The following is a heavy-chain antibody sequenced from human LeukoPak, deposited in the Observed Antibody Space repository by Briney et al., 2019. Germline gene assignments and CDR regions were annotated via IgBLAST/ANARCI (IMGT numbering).Heavy chain of an antibody. J-gene: IGHJ3*02. CDR1: GGFIRSSSYY. V-gene: IGHV4-39*01. CDR2: VCYSGST. D-gene: IGHD2-2*01. CDR3: ARRLYCSSTSCPPTAFDI. Sequence: SETLSLTCTVSGGFIRSSSYYWVWIRQPPGKGLEWIGSVCYSGSTYYNPSLKSRVDISVDTSKNQFSLKLNSVTAADTAVYYCARRLYCSSTSCPPTAFDIWGQGTMVTVSS.